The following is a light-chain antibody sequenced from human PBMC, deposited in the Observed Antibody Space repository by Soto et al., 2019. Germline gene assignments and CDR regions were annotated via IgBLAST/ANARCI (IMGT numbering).Light chain of an antibody. J-gene: IGKJ2*01. CDR2: GAS. CDR1: QSVSRNY. Sequence: IVLTQSPCTLSLSPGEKSTLSCISIQSVSRNYLAWYQQKPGQAPRLLIYGASSRATGIPERFSGSGSGTDFTLIISRLEPEDFAVYFCQQYGSSPPYTFGQGTKVDIK. CDR3: QQYGSSPPYT. V-gene: IGKV3-20*01.